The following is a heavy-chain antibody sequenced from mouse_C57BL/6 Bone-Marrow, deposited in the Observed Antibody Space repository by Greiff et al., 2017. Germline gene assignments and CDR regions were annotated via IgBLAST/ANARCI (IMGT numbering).Heavy chain of an antibody. J-gene: IGHJ4*01. CDR1: GYTFTSYG. V-gene: IGHV1-81*01. Sequence: VKLVEPGAELASPGASVKLSCKASGYTFTSYGISWVKQRTGQGLEGIGGIYPRSGTTYYNEKFKGKATLTADNSSSQAYMELATLTSEDSAVYFGARERLGSYYARDYWGQGTSVTVSS. CDR3: ARERLGSYYARDY. CDR2: IYPRSGTT. D-gene: IGHD2-2*01.